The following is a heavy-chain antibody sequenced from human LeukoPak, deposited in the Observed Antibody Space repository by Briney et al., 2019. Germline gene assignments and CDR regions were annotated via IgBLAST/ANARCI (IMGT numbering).Heavy chain of an antibody. CDR3: ARLISLIRWPTDY. Sequence: PSETLSLTCAIYGGSFSGYFWSWFRQPPGKGLEWIGEINRSGSTNYNSSLSLKSRVTISVDTSKNQFSLKLSSVTAADTAVYYCARLISLIRWPTDYWGQGTLVTVSS. CDR2: INRSGST. D-gene: IGHD3-16*01. CDR1: GGSFSGYF. J-gene: IGHJ4*02. V-gene: IGHV4-34*01.